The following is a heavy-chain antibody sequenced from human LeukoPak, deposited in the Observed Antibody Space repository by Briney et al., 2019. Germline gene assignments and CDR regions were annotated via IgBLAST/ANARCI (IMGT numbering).Heavy chain of an antibody. D-gene: IGHD3-22*01. V-gene: IGHV3-53*01. J-gene: IGHJ5*02. CDR1: GFTVSSNY. CDR2: INSGGST. CDR3: ASGGGYYDSSGYPYNWFDP. Sequence: GGSLRLSCAASGFTVSSNYMSWVRQAPGKGLEWVSVINSGGSTYYADSVKGRFTISRDNSKNTLYLQMNSLRAEDTAVYYCASGGGYYDSSGYPYNWFDPWGQGTLVTVSS.